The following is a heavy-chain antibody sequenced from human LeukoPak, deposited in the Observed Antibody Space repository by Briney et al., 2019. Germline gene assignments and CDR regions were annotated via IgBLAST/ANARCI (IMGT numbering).Heavy chain of an antibody. J-gene: IGHJ5*02. CDR1: GYTFTSYY. CDR3: ARHSSGWYGSGWFDP. CDR2: INPSGGST. D-gene: IGHD6-19*01. Sequence: ASVKVSCKASGYTFTSYYMHWVRQAPGQGLEWMGIINPSGGSTSYAQKFQGRVTMTRDTSTSTVYMELSSLRSEDTAVYYCARHSSGWYGSGWFDPWGQGTLVTVSP. V-gene: IGHV1-46*01.